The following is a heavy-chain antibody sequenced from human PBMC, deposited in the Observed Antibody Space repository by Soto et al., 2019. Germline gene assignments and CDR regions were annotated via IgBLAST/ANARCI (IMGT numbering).Heavy chain of an antibody. D-gene: IGHD3-16*02. Sequence: SETLSLTCTVSGGSISSGGYYWSWIRQYPGKGLEWIGYIYYSGSTYYNPSLKSRVTISVDTSKNQFSLKLSSVTAADTAVYYCARGLLRLGELSRFDYWGQGTLVTVSS. CDR3: ARGLLRLGELSRFDY. V-gene: IGHV4-31*03. CDR1: GGSISSGGYY. J-gene: IGHJ4*02. CDR2: IYYSGST.